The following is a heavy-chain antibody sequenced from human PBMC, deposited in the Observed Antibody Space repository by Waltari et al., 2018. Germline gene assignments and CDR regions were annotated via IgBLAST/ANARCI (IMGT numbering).Heavy chain of an antibody. CDR1: GYTFASYD. V-gene: IGHV1-8*03. Sequence: QVHLAQSGAEVRKPGASVKVPCKASGYTFASYDIHRVRQATGQGLEWMGWINPKSGNSGYAQKFQGRVTLTRNTSITTAYMEVSSLRSEDTALYYCARGRGFLESLMYWGQGTLVTVSS. J-gene: IGHJ4*02. D-gene: IGHD3-3*01. CDR2: INPKSGNS. CDR3: ARGRGFLESLMY.